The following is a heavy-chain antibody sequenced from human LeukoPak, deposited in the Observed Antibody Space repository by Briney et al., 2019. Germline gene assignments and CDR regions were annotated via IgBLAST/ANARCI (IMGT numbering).Heavy chain of an antibody. D-gene: IGHD3-22*01. CDR2: ISPYNGNT. CDR3: ARSPRSDTSGYHYNY. J-gene: IGHJ4*02. V-gene: IGHV1-18*01. CDR1: GYTFTNYG. Sequence: ASVKVSCKASGYTFTNYGISWVRQAPGRGLEWMGWISPYNGNTNYAQKFQGRVTMTTDTSTSTAYMALRSLRSDDAAVYYCARSPRSDTSGYHYNYWGQGTLVTVSS.